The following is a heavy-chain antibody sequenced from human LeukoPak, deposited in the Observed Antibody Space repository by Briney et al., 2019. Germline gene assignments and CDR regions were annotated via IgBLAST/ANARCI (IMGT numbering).Heavy chain of an antibody. J-gene: IGHJ3*02. D-gene: IGHD6-19*01. CDR2: IWYDGSNK. Sequence: GRSLRLSCAASGFIFSRYWMHWVSQAPGKGLEWVAVIWYDGSNKYYADSVKGRFTISRDNSKKTLFLQMNSLRAEDTAVYYCAKSGYSSGWFRAFDIWGQGTLVTVSS. CDR3: AKSGYSSGWFRAFDI. CDR1: GFIFSRYW. V-gene: IGHV3-33*06.